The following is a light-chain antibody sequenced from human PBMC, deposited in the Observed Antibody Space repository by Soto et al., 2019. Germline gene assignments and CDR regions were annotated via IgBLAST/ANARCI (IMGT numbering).Light chain of an antibody. Sequence: DIQMTQSPSSLSASVGDRVTITCRASQAIRNYLAWYQQEPGKVPKLLIYAASTLQLGVPSRFSGSASGTDLTLTISSLQPEDVASYYCQQYFSARDTFGQGTNVEIK. CDR1: QAIRNY. CDR2: AAS. V-gene: IGKV1-27*01. J-gene: IGKJ1*01. CDR3: QQYFSARDT.